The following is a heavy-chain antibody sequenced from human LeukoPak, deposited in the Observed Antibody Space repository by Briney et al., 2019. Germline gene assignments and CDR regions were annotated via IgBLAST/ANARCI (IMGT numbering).Heavy chain of an antibody. CDR2: IKLDGSEN. D-gene: IGHD5-18*01. V-gene: IGHV3-7*01. CDR1: GFTFSSYA. Sequence: PGGSLRLSCAASGFTFSSYAMSWVRQAPGKGLQWVANIKLDGSENYYVDSVRGRFTISRDNAKNSVFLQMTSLRVDDTAVYYCARDAEGRRYSPQDYWGQGTLVTVSS. J-gene: IGHJ4*02. CDR3: ARDAEGRRYSPQDY.